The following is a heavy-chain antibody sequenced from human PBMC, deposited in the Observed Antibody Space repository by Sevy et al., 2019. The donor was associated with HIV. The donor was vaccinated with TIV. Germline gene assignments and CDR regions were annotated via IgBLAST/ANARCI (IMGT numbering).Heavy chain of an antibody. V-gene: IGHV3-23*01. CDR3: AKEQGYYYDRTGEYYFDY. Sequence: GGSLRLSCAVSGFTFGNYAVSWVRQAPGKGLEWVSSITSSGDTTYYTDSVKGRFTISRDNSKNTLYLQMNSLRAEDTAVYFCAKEQGYYYDRTGEYYFDYWGQGTLVTVSS. D-gene: IGHD3-22*01. J-gene: IGHJ4*02. CDR2: ITSSGDTT. CDR1: GFTFGNYA.